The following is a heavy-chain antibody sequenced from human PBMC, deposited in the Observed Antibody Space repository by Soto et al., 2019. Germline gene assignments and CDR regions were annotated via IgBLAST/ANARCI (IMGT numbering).Heavy chain of an antibody. J-gene: IGHJ4*02. CDR3: ARGGSSGYHYWVVY. CDR1: GYTFTSYA. CDR2: INAGNGNT. V-gene: IGHV1-3*01. Sequence: GGSVKVSCKASGYTFTSYAMHWVRQAPGQRLEWMGWINAGNGNTKYSQKFQGRVTITRDTSASTAYMELSSLRSEDTAVYYCARGGSSGYHYWVVYWGQGTLVTVSS. D-gene: IGHD3-22*01.